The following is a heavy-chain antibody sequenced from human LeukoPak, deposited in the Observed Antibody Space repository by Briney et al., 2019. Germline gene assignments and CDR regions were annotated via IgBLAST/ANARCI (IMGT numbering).Heavy chain of an antibody. Sequence: GGSLRLSCAASGFTFSSYAMNWVRQAPGKGLEWVAVISYDGSNKYYADSVKGRFTISRDNSKNTLYLQMNSLRSEDTAVYYCARGKYSSSWLIDYWGQGTLVTVSS. D-gene: IGHD6-13*01. CDR1: GFTFSSYA. J-gene: IGHJ4*02. CDR2: ISYDGSNK. V-gene: IGHV3-30*04. CDR3: ARGKYSSSWLIDY.